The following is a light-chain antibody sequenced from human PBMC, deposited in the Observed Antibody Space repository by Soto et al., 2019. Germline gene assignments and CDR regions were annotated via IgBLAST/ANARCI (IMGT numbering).Light chain of an antibody. CDR2: DVT. V-gene: IGLV2-14*03. CDR3: SSYRTYRTVEV. Sequence: QSHPPQSHSVSGYVADSITILCNGRNTDIGGYDYGSWYQQHPGGAPTLVIYDVTTPPSGVSNRFSGSKSGFTASLTISGLQAVDDAHYYCSSYRTYRTVEVFGTGTKVTVL. J-gene: IGLJ1*01. CDR1: NTDIGGYDY.